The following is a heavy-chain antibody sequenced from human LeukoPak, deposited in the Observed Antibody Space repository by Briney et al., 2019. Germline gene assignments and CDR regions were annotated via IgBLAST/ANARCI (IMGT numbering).Heavy chain of an antibody. CDR2: IYYSGNT. D-gene: IGHD3-16*01. CDR1: GGSISSSTYY. V-gene: IGHV4-39*07. J-gene: IGHJ4*02. CDR3: ARDLGPTPPGY. Sequence: SETLSLTCTVSGGSISSSTYYWGWIRQPPGKGLEWIGSIYYSGNTYFNPSLKSRVTISVDTSKNQFSLKLSSVTAADTAVYYCARDLGPTPPGYWGQGTLVTVSS.